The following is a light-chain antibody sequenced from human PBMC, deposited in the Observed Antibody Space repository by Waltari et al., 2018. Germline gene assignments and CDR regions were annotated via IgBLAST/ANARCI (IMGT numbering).Light chain of an antibody. J-gene: IGKJ2*01. Sequence: TQSPGTLSLSPGERASLSCRASQSVSTWLAWYQHRPGKAPKLLIYKASYLETGVPSRFSGSGSGTEFILTISSLRPDDSATYYCQQYSNYYTFGQGTKLEIK. CDR3: QQYSNYYT. V-gene: IGKV1-5*03. CDR2: KAS. CDR1: QSVSTW.